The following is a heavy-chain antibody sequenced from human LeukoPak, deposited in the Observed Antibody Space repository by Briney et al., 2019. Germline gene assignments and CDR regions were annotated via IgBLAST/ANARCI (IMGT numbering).Heavy chain of an antibody. V-gene: IGHV1-18*01. CDR3: AREDSSSCSY. CDR2: ISAYNGNT. Sequence: ASVKVSCKASGYTFTSYGISWVRQAPGQGLEWMGWISAYNGNTNYAQKFQGRVTITADESTSTAYMELSSLRSEDTAVYYCAREDSSSCSYWGQGTLVTVSS. D-gene: IGHD6-13*01. CDR1: GYTFTSYG. J-gene: IGHJ4*02.